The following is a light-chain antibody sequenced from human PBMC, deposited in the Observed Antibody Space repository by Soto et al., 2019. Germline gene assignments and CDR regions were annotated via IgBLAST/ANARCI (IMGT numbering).Light chain of an antibody. CDR2: AAS. CDR3: LQDINYPWT. J-gene: IGKJ1*01. V-gene: IGKV1-6*01. CDR1: QGIRND. Sequence: IQMTQSPSSLSASVGDRVTITCRASQGIRNDLGWYQQKPGKAPELLIYAASTLQSGVPSRFSGSGSGTDFTLAISSLQPEDSATYYCLQDINYPWTFGQGTKVDIK.